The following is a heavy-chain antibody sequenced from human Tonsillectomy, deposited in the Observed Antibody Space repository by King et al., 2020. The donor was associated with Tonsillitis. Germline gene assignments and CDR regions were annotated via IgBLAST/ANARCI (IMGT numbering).Heavy chain of an antibody. D-gene: IGHD3-22*01. CDR2: IYNSGCT. J-gene: IGHJ2*01. Sequence: VQLVESGGGLIQPGGSLRLSCAASGFTVSSNSMSWVRQAPGKGLEWVSLIYNSGCTYYADSVKGRFTISRDNSKNTLYLQLNILRAEDSAVYYCARGQTSTIYYYDWYFDLWGRGTLVTVSS. V-gene: IGHV3-53*01. CDR1: GFTVSSNS. CDR3: ARGQTSTIYYYDWYFDL.